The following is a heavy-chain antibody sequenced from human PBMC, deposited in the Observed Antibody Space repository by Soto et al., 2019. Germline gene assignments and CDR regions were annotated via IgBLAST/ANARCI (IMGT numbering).Heavy chain of an antibody. CDR1: GGSVSGAGHY. V-gene: IGHV4-31*03. D-gene: IGHD6-13*01. Sequence: QVQLQESGPGLVKPSQALSLTCTVSGGSVSGAGHYWNWIRKHPGKGLEWIGYIYYSGRSYYNPSLKSRIAILIDTSKNQVSLTLTSVTAADTAVYYCARTLRDAGSWDLDSWGQGTLVTVSS. J-gene: IGHJ4*02. CDR3: ARTLRDAGSWDLDS. CDR2: IYYSGRS.